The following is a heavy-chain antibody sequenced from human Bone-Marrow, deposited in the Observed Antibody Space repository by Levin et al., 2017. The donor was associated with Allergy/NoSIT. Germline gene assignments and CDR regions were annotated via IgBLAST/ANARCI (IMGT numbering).Heavy chain of an antibody. CDR3: SWAADGRFK. J-gene: IGHJ4*02. D-gene: IGHD6-13*01. CDR2: IKRKSDGETT. CDR1: GFTFSETW. Sequence: GGSLRLSCEGSGFTFSETWMSWVRQAPGKGLEWVGRIKRKSDGETTDYAAPVRGRFTISRDDLQNTLYLQMNSLKIEDTAVYYCSWAADGRFKWGQGTLVTVSA. V-gene: IGHV3-15*01.